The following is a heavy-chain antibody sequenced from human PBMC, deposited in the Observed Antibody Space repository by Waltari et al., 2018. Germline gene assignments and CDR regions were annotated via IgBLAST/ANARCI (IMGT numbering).Heavy chain of an antibody. D-gene: IGHD6-19*01. CDR2: IDWADDK. Sequence: QVTLKESGPALVTPTQTLTLTCTFSGFSLSTSGMRGSWIRQPPGKALEWHARIDWADDKFYSTSLKTSLTISKDTSKNQVVLTMTSMDPVDTATYYCARRGGYSSGWYDYYYGMDVWGQGTTVTVSS. V-gene: IGHV2-70*04. CDR1: GFSLSTSGMR. J-gene: IGHJ6*02. CDR3: ARRGGYSSGWYDYYYGMDV.